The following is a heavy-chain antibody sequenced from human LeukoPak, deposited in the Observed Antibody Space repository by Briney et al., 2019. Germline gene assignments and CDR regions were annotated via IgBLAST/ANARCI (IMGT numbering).Heavy chain of an antibody. CDR1: GFSLSTSGMC. J-gene: IGHJ3*02. CDR3: ARMTYYYDSSGYHSGAFDI. Sequence: SGPALVKPTQTLTLTCTFSGFSLSTSGMCVSWIRQPPGKALEWLARIDWDDDKYYSTFLKTRLTISKDTSKNQVVLTMTNMDPVDTATYYCARMTYYYDSSGYHSGAFDIWGQGTMVTVSS. CDR2: IDWDDDK. D-gene: IGHD3-22*01. V-gene: IGHV2-70*11.